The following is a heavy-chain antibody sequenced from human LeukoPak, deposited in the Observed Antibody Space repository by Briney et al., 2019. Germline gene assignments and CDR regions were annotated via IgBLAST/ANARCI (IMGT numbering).Heavy chain of an antibody. Sequence: GGSLRLSCAASGFNFARYWMSWVRQAPGKGLEWVANIKEDGNEKGYVDSVKGRFTISRDNAMHSLFLQVNSLRAEDTAVYYCARDSEYYDSSGYYYTWYGMDVWGQGTTVTVSS. CDR2: IKEDGNEK. D-gene: IGHD3-22*01. CDR3: ARDSEYYDSSGYYYTWYGMDV. CDR1: GFNFARYW. V-gene: IGHV3-7*01. J-gene: IGHJ6*02.